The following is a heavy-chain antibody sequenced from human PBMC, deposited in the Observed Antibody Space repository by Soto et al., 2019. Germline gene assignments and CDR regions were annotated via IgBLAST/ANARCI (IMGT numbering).Heavy chain of an antibody. Sequence: ASVKVSCKASGYTFTSYGISWVRQAPGQGLEWMGWISAYNGNTNYAQKLQGRVTMTTDTSTSTAYMELRSLRSDDTAVYYCASVSRPYCSGGRCYSHYWGQGTLVTVSS. CDR3: ASVSRPYCSGGRCYSHY. V-gene: IGHV1-18*01. CDR2: ISAYNGNT. D-gene: IGHD2-15*01. CDR1: GYTFTSYG. J-gene: IGHJ4*02.